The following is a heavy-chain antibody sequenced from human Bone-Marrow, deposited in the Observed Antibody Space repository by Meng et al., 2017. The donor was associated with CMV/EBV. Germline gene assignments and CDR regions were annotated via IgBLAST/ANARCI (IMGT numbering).Heavy chain of an antibody. CDR2: ISSSSSVL. J-gene: IGHJ4*02. D-gene: IGHD1-26*01. CDR1: GFTFSDYY. V-gene: IGHV3-11*01. CDR3: ARDRPDAVGATTLCDY. Sequence: GESLKISCAASGFTFSDYYMSWIRQAPGKGLEWVSYISSSSSVLDYADSVKGRSTITRDNAKNSLYLQMNGLRAEDTAVYYCARDRPDAVGATTLCDYWGQGRLVTVHS.